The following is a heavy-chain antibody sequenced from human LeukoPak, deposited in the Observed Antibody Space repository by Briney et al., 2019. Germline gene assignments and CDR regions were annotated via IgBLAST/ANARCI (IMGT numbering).Heavy chain of an antibody. D-gene: IGHD3-10*01. J-gene: IGHJ4*02. CDR1: GGSILSTNW. CDR3: ARGEERGSGTVHFDY. V-gene: IGHV4-4*02. CDR2: VHLSGAS. Sequence: SGTLSLTCAVSGGSILSTNWWSWVRQPPGKGLEWIGEVHLSGASNYNPSLKSRVSMSIDKSRNHLSLELTSVTAADTAVYYCARGEERGSGTVHFDYWGQGTLVTVSS.